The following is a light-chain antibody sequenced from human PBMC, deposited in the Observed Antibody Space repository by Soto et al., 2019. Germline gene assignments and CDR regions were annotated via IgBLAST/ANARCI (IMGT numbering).Light chain of an antibody. Sequence: DIQITHSPSTLAASVIDRVTITCRPSQSISSWLAWYQQKPGKAPKLLIYDASSLESGVPSRFSGSGSGTEFTLTISSLQPDDFTTYYCQQYYSYSPLTFGGGTKVDI. V-gene: IGKV1-5*01. CDR2: DAS. CDR1: QSISSW. J-gene: IGKJ4*01. CDR3: QQYYSYSPLT.